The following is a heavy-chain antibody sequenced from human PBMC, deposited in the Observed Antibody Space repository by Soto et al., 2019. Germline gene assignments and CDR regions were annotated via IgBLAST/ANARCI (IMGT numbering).Heavy chain of an antibody. D-gene: IGHD3-22*01. CDR3: GGDSSGYFYPDVFDI. Sequence: EVQLVESGGGLVQPGGSLRLSCAASGFTFSRYSMNWVRQAPGKGLEWVSYISSSSSTIYYADSVKGRFTISRDNAKNTLDLQMNSLRDEDTAVYYCGGDSSGYFYPDVFDIWGQGTMVTVSS. V-gene: IGHV3-48*02. J-gene: IGHJ3*02. CDR1: GFTFSRYS. CDR2: ISSSSSTI.